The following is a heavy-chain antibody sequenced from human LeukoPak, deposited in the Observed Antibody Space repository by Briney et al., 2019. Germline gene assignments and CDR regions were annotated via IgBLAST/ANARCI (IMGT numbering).Heavy chain of an antibody. Sequence: ASVKVSCKASDYTFTSYGISWVRQAPVQGLEWMGWISAYNGHTNYAQKLQGRVTMTTDTPTSTAYMELRSLRSDDTAVYYCARGDDSSGYYYFDYWGQGTLVTVSS. CDR1: DYTFTSYG. CDR2: ISAYNGHT. D-gene: IGHD3-22*01. J-gene: IGHJ4*02. CDR3: ARGDDSSGYYYFDY. V-gene: IGHV1-18*01.